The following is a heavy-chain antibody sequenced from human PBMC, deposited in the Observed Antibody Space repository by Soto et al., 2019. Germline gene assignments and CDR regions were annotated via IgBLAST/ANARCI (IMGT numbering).Heavy chain of an antibody. J-gene: IGHJ6*02. V-gene: IGHV4-31*03. CDR3: VRALPSYYDYGMDV. CDR2: ISYSGST. CDR1: GGSVSSGGYY. Sequence: QVQLQESGPGLVKPSQTLSLTCTVSGGSVSSGGYYWSWIRQHPGKGLEWIGYISYSGSTYYNPSLKSRPTISVDTSKNQFALKLSSVTAADTAVYYCVRALPSYYDYGMDVWGQGTTVTVSS.